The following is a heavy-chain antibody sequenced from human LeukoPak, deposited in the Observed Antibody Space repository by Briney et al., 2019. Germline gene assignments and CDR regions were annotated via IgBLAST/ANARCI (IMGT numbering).Heavy chain of an antibody. CDR3: ARVVVDYDSSGYYQTFDY. CDR1: GYTFTSYD. Sequence: ASVKVSCKTSGYTFTSYDINWVRQATGQGLEWMGWMNPNSGNAGYAQKFQGRVTMTRNTSTSTAYMELRSLRSDDTAVYYCARVVVDYDSSGYYQTFDYWGQGTLVTVSS. J-gene: IGHJ4*02. D-gene: IGHD3-22*01. V-gene: IGHV1-8*01. CDR2: MNPNSGNA.